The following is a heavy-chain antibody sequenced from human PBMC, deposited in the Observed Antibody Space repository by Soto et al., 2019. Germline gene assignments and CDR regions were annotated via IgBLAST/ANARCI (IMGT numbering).Heavy chain of an antibody. CDR2: IYYSGST. D-gene: IGHD3-22*01. V-gene: IGHV4-31*03. CDR3: ARGSHYDSSGYYGP. CDR1: GGSISSGGYY. Sequence: PSETLSLTCTVSGGSISSGGYYWSWIRQHPGKGLEWIGYIYYSGSTYYNPSLKSRVTISVDTSKNQFSLKLSSVTAADTAVYYCARGSHYDSSGYYGPWGQGTLVTVSS. J-gene: IGHJ5*02.